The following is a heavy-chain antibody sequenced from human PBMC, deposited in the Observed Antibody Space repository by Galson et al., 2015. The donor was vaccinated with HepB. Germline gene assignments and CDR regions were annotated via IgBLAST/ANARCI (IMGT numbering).Heavy chain of an antibody. CDR1: GFTLSSYG. J-gene: IGHJ6*02. CDR3: AKDSGAILIAAADVYYHYGMDV. D-gene: IGHD6-13*01. CDR2: IRNDGSNK. Sequence: SLRLSCAASGFTLSSYGMYWVRQAPGKGREWVAFIRNDGSNKYYADSVKGRFTISRDNSKSTLYLQMSSLRAEDTAVYYCAKDSGAILIAAADVYYHYGMDVWGQGTTVTVSS. V-gene: IGHV3-30*02.